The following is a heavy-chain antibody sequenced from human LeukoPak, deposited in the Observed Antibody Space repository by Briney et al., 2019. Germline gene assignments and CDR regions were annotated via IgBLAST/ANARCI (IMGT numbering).Heavy chain of an antibody. CDR1: GFTVSSNY. CDR3: ARELIYGYSSGWTDY. CDR2: IYSGGST. J-gene: IGHJ4*02. V-gene: IGHV3-53*04. Sequence: GGSLRLSCAASGFTVSSNYMSWVRQAPGKGLEWVSVIYSGGSTYYADSVKGRFTISRHNSKNTLCLQMNSLRAEDTAVYYCARELIYGYSSGWTDYWGQGTLVTVSS. D-gene: IGHD6-19*01.